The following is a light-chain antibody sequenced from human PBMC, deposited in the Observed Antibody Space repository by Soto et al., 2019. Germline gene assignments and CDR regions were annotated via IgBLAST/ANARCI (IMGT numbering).Light chain of an antibody. CDR3: QQYNNWPPIT. CDR2: DTS. J-gene: IGKJ5*01. Sequence: MTQSPSSLSASVGDRVTITCRASQSISSYLNWYQQKPGQAPRLLIYDTSTRATGTPARFSGSGSGTEFTLTISSLQSEDFAVYYCQQYNNWPPITFGQGTRLEIK. V-gene: IGKV3-15*01. CDR1: QSISSY.